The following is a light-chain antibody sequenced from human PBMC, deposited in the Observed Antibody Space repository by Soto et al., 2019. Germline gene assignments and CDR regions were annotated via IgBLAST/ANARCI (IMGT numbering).Light chain of an antibody. CDR2: ASS. V-gene: IGKV1-39*01. J-gene: IGKJ2*01. CDR3: QQDHTLPYT. CDR1: QNIRNY. Sequence: DIQMTQSPSSLSSSIGDRVTITCRASQNIRNYLNWYQQKPGQAPNLLIYASSSLRGGVPSRFRGSGSGTEFTLTTSSLQPEDFATDYCQQDHTLPYTFGQGTNLGI.